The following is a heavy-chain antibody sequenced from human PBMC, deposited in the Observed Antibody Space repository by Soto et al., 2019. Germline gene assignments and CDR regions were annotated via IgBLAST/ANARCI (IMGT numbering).Heavy chain of an antibody. D-gene: IGHD3-16*01. V-gene: IGHV3-7*05. Sequence: GGSLRLSCAASGFTLRGYWMSWVRQAPGKGLEWVANIKQDGGEMYYVDSVKGRFTISRDNAKNSLYLQMNSLRAEDTAMYYCARGSLGELNYWGQGTQVTVSS. CDR2: IKQDGGEM. CDR3: ARGSLGELNY. J-gene: IGHJ4*02. CDR1: GFTLRGYW.